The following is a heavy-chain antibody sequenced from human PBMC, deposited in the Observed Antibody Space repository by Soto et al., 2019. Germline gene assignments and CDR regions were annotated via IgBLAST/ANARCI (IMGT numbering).Heavy chain of an antibody. Sequence: PGGSLRLSXAASGFTFGTYGMGWVRQAPGKGLEWVSTITGGNTYYAASVKGRFTISRDNSKNTLYLQMSSLRAEDTALYYCAKDKERGGYDSDFDSWGQGTLVTVSS. CDR2: ITGGNT. CDR3: AKDKERGGYDSDFDS. J-gene: IGHJ4*02. D-gene: IGHD3-3*01. V-gene: IGHV3-23*01. CDR1: GFTFGTYG.